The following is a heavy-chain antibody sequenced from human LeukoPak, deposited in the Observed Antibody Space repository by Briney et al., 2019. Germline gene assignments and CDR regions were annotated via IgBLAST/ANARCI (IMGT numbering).Heavy chain of an antibody. J-gene: IGHJ4*02. D-gene: IGHD6-19*01. CDR2: INWNGGST. CDR1: GFTFDDYV. CDR3: ARDSSSGWYRN. Sequence: GGSLRLSCAASGFTFDDYVMSWVRQAPGKGLEWVSDINWNGGSTGYADSVKGRFTISRDNAKNSLYLQMNSLRAEDTALYYCARDSSSGWYRNWGQGTLVTVSS. V-gene: IGHV3-20*04.